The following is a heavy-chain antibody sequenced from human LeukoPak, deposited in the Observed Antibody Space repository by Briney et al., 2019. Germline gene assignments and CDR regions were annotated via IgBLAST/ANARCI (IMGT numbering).Heavy chain of an antibody. J-gene: IGHJ6*03. CDR2: INHSGST. D-gene: IGHD6-19*01. CDR3: ARDSSGYSSGWYYYYYMDV. CDR1: GGSFSGYY. Sequence: SETLSLTCAVYGGSFSGYYWSWIRQPPGKGLEWIGEINHSGSTNYNPSLKSRVTISVDTSKNQFSLKLSSVTAADTAVYYCARDSSGYSSGWYYYYYMDVWGKGATVTISS. V-gene: IGHV4-34*01.